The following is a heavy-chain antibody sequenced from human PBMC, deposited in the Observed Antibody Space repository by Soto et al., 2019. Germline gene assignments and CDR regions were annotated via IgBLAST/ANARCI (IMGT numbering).Heavy chain of an antibody. CDR1: GFTFSSYA. Sequence: QVQLVESGGGVVQPGRSLRLSCAASGFTFSSYAMHWVRQAPGKGLEWVAVISYDGSNKYYADSVKGRFTISRDNSKNTLYLQKNSLRAEDAAVYYGARDRRGYYFDYWGQGTLVTVSS. CDR3: ARDRRGYYFDY. D-gene: IGHD3-10*01. CDR2: ISYDGSNK. J-gene: IGHJ4*02. V-gene: IGHV3-30-3*01.